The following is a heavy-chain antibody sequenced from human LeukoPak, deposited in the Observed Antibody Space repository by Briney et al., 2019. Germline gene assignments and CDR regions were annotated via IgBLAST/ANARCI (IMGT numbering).Heavy chain of an antibody. Sequence: GGSLRLSCAASGFTFSSYWMGWVRQAPGKGLEWVANIKQDGSEKYYVDSVKGRFTISRDNAKNSLYLQMNSLRAEDTAVYYCARDETGYSCGWYGYWGQGTLVTASS. CDR3: ARDETGYSCGWYGY. D-gene: IGHD6-19*01. J-gene: IGHJ4*02. CDR2: IKQDGSEK. CDR1: GFTFSSYW. V-gene: IGHV3-7*01.